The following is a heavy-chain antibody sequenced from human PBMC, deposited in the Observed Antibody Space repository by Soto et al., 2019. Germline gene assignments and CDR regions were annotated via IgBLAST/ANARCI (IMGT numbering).Heavy chain of an antibody. V-gene: IGHV1-2*04. CDR3: ARGSGPAEPNITMVPNLPAYLDY. CDR1: GYTFTGYY. J-gene: IGHJ4*02. CDR2: INPNSGGT. D-gene: IGHD3-10*01. Sequence: ASVKVSCKASGYTFTGYYMHWVRQAPGQGLEWMGWINPNSGGTNYAQKFQGWVTMTRDTSISTAYMELSRLRSDDTAVYYCARGSGPAEPNITMVPNLPAYLDYWGQGTLVTVSS.